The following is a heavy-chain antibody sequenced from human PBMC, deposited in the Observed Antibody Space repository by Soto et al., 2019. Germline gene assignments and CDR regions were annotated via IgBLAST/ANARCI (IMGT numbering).Heavy chain of an antibody. CDR3: ARETGYCSGGSCYTRAIDY. Sequence: PSETLSLTCTVSGGSISSGGYYWSWIRQHPGKGLEWIGYIYYSGSTYYNPSLKSRVTISVDTSKNQFSLKLSSVTAADTAVYYCARETGYCSGGSCYTRAIDYWGQGTLVTVSS. J-gene: IGHJ4*02. CDR2: IYYSGST. V-gene: IGHV4-31*03. D-gene: IGHD2-15*01. CDR1: GGSISSGGYY.